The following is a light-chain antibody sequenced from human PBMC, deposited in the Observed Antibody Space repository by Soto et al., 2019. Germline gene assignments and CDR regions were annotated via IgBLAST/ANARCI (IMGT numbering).Light chain of an antibody. Sequence: QSVLTQPPSVSGAPGQRVTISCTGSSSNIGAGYDVHWYQHLPGTAPKLLIYGNSNRPSGVPDRFSGSKSGTSASLAITGLQAEDEADYYCQSYDSSLSSYVFGPGTKVTVL. V-gene: IGLV1-40*01. J-gene: IGLJ1*01. CDR1: SSNIGAGYD. CDR2: GNS. CDR3: QSYDSSLSSYV.